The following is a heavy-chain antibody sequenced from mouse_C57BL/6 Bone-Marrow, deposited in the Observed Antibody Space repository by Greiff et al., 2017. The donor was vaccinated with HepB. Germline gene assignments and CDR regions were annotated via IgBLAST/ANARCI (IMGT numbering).Heavy chain of an antibody. CDR2: IHPNSGST. CDR1: GYTFTSYW. Sequence: QVQLQQPGAELVKPGASVKLSCKASGYTFTSYWMHWVKQRPGQGLEWIGMIHPNSGSTNYNEKFKSKATLTVDKSSSTAYMQLSSLTSEDSAGYYCASLGLRYFDYWGQGTTLTVSS. CDR3: ASLGLRYFDY. V-gene: IGHV1-64*01. D-gene: IGHD6-1*01. J-gene: IGHJ2*01.